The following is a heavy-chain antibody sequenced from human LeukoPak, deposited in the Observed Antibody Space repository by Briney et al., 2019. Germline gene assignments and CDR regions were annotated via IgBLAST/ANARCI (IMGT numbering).Heavy chain of an antibody. V-gene: IGHV4-61*02. CDR3: ARAPHYSFLDY. Sequence: SETLSLTCTVSGGSISSGSYYWSWIGQPAGKGLEWIGRIYTSGSTNYNPSLKSRVTISVDTSKNQFSLKLSSVTAADTAVYYCARAPHYSFLDYWGQGTLVTVSS. CDR2: IYTSGST. D-gene: IGHD5-18*01. J-gene: IGHJ4*02. CDR1: GGSISSGSYY.